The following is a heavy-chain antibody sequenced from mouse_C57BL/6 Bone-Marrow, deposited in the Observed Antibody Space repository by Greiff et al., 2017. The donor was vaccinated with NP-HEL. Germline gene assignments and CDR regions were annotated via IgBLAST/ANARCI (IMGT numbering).Heavy chain of an antibody. Sequence: VQLVESGPGLVQPSQSLSITCTVSGFSFTSYGVHWVRQSPGKGLEWLGLIWRGGSTDYNAAFMSRLSITKDNSKSQVFFKMNSLQADDTAIYYCAKKDYFYAMDYWGQGTSVTVSS. J-gene: IGHJ4*01. V-gene: IGHV2-5*01. D-gene: IGHD2-13*01. CDR2: IWRGGST. CDR1: GFSFTSYG. CDR3: AKKDYFYAMDY.